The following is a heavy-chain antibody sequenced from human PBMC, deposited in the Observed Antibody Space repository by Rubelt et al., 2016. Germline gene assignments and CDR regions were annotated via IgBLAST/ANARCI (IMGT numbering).Heavy chain of an antibody. CDR1: GFTFSSYS. CDR3: ARDTYYDILTTYH. CDR2: ISSSSSYI. D-gene: IGHD3-9*01. J-gene: IGHJ5*02. V-gene: IGHV3-21*01. Sequence: EVHLVESGGGLVKPGGSLRLSCAASGFTFSSYSMNWVRQAPGKGLEWVSSISSSSSYIYYADSVKGRFTVSRDNAKNSLYLQMNSLRAEDTAVYYCARDTYYDILTTYHWGQGTLVTVSS.